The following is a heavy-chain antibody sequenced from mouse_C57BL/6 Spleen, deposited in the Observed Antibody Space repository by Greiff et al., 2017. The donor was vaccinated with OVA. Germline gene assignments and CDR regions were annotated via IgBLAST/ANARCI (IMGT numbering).Heavy chain of an antibody. J-gene: IGHJ4*01. V-gene: IGHV1-61*01. CDR3: ARSRAYYSNYFAMDY. CDR1: GYTFTSYW. CDR2: IYPSDSET. Sequence: VQLQQSGAELVRPGSSVKLSCKASGYTFTSYWMDWVKQRPGQGLEWIGNIYPSDSETHYNQKFKDKATLTVDKSSSTAYMQLSSLTSEDSAVYYCARSRAYYSNYFAMDYWGQGTSVTVSS. D-gene: IGHD2-5*01.